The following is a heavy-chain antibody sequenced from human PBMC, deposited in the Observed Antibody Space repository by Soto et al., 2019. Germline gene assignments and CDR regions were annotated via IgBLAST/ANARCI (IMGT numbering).Heavy chain of an antibody. CDR2: IIPILGIA. CDR3: ARLRAPSYYMDV. CDR1: GGTFSSYT. Sequence: QVQLVQSGAEVKKPGSSVKVSCKASGGTFSSYTISWVRQAPGQGLEWMGRIIPILGIANYAQKFQGRVTITADKSTSTTYMELSSLRSENTAVYYCARLRAPSYYMDVLGKGTTVTVSS. V-gene: IGHV1-69*02. J-gene: IGHJ6*03.